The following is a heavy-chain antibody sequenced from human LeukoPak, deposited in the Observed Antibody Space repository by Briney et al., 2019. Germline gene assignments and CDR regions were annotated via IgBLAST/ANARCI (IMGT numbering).Heavy chain of an antibody. CDR2: ISGRGGRT. J-gene: IGHJ6*04. CDR1: GFTFSSYA. D-gene: IGHD2-15*01. CDR3: AKVGCSGGSCSDGLDV. Sequence: GESLRLSCAASGFTFSSYAMSWVRHAQEKGLEWVSAISGRGGRTYYADSVKGRFTISRDNSKNTLYLQMNSLRAEDTAVYYCAKVGCSGGSCSDGLDVWGKGTTVTVSS. V-gene: IGHV3-23*01.